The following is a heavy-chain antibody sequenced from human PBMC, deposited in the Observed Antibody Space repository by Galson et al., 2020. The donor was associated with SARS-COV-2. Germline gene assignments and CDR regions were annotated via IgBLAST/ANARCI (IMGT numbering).Heavy chain of an antibody. CDR2: IACNGNK. CDR3: AWGVSADPVIGAFDI. CDR1: GLSLTTSGVS. J-gene: IGHJ3*02. V-gene: IGHV2-70*01. Sequence: LILNKTFSGLSLTTSGVSVTWIRQPPVKALEWLPLIACNGNKFYTTSLETRLTISRDTSDTQVVLTRTNMDPVDTATYLWAWGVSADPVIGAFDIWGQGIRVTVSS. D-gene: IGHD3-16*02.